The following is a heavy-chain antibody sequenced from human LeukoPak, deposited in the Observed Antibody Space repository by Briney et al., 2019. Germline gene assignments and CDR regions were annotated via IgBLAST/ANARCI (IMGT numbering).Heavy chain of an antibody. J-gene: IGHJ3*02. CDR2: IIPILGIA. CDR1: GGTFSSYA. V-gene: IGHV1-69*04. D-gene: IGHD3-22*01. CDR3: AREGAYYYDSSSLGAFDI. Sequence: ASVKVSCKASGGTFSSYAISWVRQAPGQGLEWMGRIIPILGIANYAQKFQGRVTITADKSTSTAYMELSSLRSEDTAVYYCAREGAYYYDSSSLGAFDIWGQGTMVTVSS.